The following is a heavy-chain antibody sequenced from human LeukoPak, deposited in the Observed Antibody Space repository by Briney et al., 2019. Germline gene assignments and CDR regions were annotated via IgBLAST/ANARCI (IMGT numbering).Heavy chain of an antibody. CDR1: GFTFSDYY. CDR2: IGSSGSTI. J-gene: IGHJ6*02. V-gene: IGHV3-11*01. D-gene: IGHD1-1*01. Sequence: GGSLRLSCAASGFTFSDYYMSWIRQAPGKGLEGVSYIGSSGSTIYYADSVKGRFTISRDNAKNSLYLQMNSLRAEDTAVYYCATQGTTLYGMDVWGQGTTVTVSS. CDR3: ATQGTTLYGMDV.